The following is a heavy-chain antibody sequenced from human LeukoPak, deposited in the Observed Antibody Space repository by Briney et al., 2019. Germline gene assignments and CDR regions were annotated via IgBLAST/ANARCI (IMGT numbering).Heavy chain of an antibody. V-gene: IGHV1-2*02. CDR2: IYPYSGDT. J-gene: IGHJ3*02. D-gene: IGHD6-6*01. CDR3: ARAPSYHSSGGAFDI. Sequence: ASVTVSCKASGYTFTGYYIHWVRQAPGQGLEWMGWIYPYSGDTNYAQNFQGRVTMTRDTSISTAYMELSRLRSDDTAAYYCARAPSYHSSGGAFDIWGQGTMVTVSS. CDR1: GYTFTGYY.